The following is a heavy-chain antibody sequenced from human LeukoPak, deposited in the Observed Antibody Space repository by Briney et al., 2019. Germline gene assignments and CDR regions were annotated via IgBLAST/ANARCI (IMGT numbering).Heavy chain of an antibody. J-gene: IGHJ5*02. CDR3: AKHPTSSGWYYRWFDP. V-gene: IGHV3-23*01. Sequence: PGGSLRLSCAASGFTFSSYAMSWVRQAPGKGLEWVSAISGSGGSTYYADSVKGRFTISRDNSKNTLYLQMNSLRAEDTAVYYCAKHPTSSGWYYRWFDPWGQGTLVTVSS. D-gene: IGHD6-19*01. CDR1: GFTFSSYA. CDR2: ISGSGGST.